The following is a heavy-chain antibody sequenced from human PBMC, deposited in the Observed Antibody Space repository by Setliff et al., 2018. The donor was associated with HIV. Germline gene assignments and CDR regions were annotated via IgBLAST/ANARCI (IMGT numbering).Heavy chain of an antibody. CDR3: ARTPYCSGGSCYFDL. D-gene: IGHD2-15*01. J-gene: IGHJ2*01. CDR2: IYYSGSI. V-gene: IGHV4-28*05. CDR1: GYSISSSNW. Sequence: SETLSLTCAVSGYSISSSNWWGWIRQPPGKGLEWIGYIYYSGSIYYNPSLKSRVTMSVDTSKNQFSLKLSSVTAVDTAVYYCARTPYCSGGSCYFDLWGRGTLVTV.